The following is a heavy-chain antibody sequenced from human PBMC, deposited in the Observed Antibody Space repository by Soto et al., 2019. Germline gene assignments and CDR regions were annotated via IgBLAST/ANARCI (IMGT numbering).Heavy chain of an antibody. Sequence: QVQLQESGPGLVKPSETLSLTCSVSGGSISSYYWSWIRQPPGKGLEWIGDFYNGGSTNYNPSLKNRITMSVDTSKNQFSLKLSSVTAADTALCYCARLRTTGTTGYYDYWGQGTLVTVSS. V-gene: IGHV4-59*08. CDR1: GGSISSYY. CDR3: ARLRTTGTTGYYDY. D-gene: IGHD1-1*01. CDR2: FYNGGST. J-gene: IGHJ4*02.